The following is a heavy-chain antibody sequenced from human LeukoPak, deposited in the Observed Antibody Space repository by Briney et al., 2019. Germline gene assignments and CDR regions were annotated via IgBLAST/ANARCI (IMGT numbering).Heavy chain of an antibody. Sequence: GGSLRLSCAASGFTFSSYAMSWVRQAPGKGLEWVSAISGSGGSTYYADSVKGRFAISRDNSKNTLYLQMNSLRAEDTAVYYCAKASPVLRYFDWDFDYWGQGTLVTVSS. D-gene: IGHD3-9*01. CDR2: ISGSGGST. CDR1: GFTFSSYA. V-gene: IGHV3-23*01. J-gene: IGHJ4*02. CDR3: AKASPVLRYFDWDFDY.